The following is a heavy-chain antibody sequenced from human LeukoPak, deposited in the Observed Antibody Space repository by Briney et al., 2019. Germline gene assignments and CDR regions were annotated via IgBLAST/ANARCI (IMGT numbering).Heavy chain of an antibody. J-gene: IGHJ4*02. CDR3: ARVKYRNASYGAYFDH. D-gene: IGHD3-16*01. Sequence: ASVKVFCKASGYTLSNYGITWLRQAPGQGLEWVGCIAAYNQNTNYALDLPGRVTLTTDTLTSTAYMELRSLRSDDTAIYFCARVKYRNASYGAYFDHWGQGTLVTVSS. V-gene: IGHV1-18*01. CDR1: GYTLSNYG. CDR2: IAAYNQNT.